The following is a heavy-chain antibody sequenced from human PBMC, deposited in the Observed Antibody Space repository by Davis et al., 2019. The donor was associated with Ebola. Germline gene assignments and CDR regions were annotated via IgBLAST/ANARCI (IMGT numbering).Heavy chain of an antibody. Sequence: AASVKVSCKASGYTFTSYYMHWVRQAPGQGLEWMGWINPNSGGTNYAQKFQGWVTMTRDTSISTVYMDLSSLRSDDTAVYYCAGIYGDNSHDAYHIWGQGTMVTVSS. CDR2: INPNSGGT. J-gene: IGHJ3*02. D-gene: IGHD4/OR15-4a*01. V-gene: IGHV1-2*04. CDR1: GYTFTSYY. CDR3: AGIYGDNSHDAYHI.